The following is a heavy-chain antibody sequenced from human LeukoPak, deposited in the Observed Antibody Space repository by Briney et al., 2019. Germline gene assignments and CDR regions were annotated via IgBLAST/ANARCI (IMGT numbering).Heavy chain of an antibody. Sequence: GGSLRLSCAASGFTFSSYSMNWVRQAPGKGLEWVSSISSSSSYIYYADSVKGRFTISRDNAKKSLYLQMNSLRAEDTAVYYCARKYYYDSSGYYFDYWGQGTLVTVSS. CDR3: ARKYYYDSSGYYFDY. CDR1: GFTFSSYS. CDR2: ISSSSSYI. J-gene: IGHJ4*02. D-gene: IGHD3-22*01. V-gene: IGHV3-21*01.